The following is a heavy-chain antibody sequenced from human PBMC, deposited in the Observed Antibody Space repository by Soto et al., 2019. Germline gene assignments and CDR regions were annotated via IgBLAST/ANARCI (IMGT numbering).Heavy chain of an antibody. V-gene: IGHV1-69*13. CDR1: GGTFSSYA. CDR2: IIPIFGTA. Sequence: ASVKVSCKASGGTFSSYAISWVRQAPGQGLEWMGGIIPIFGTANYAQKFQGRVTITADESTSTAYMELSSLRSEDTAVYYCARNTLYYYDSSGYYQPTAGMDVWGQGTTVTVS. J-gene: IGHJ6*02. D-gene: IGHD3-22*01. CDR3: ARNTLYYYDSSGYYQPTAGMDV.